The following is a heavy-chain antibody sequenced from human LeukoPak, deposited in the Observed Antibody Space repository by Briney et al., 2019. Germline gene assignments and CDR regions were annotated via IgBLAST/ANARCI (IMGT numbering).Heavy chain of an antibody. D-gene: IGHD3-22*01. CDR3: ARTDYDSSGYYYGGFDP. V-gene: IGHV4-34*01. J-gene: IGHJ5*02. CDR2: INHNERT. Sequence: SETLSLTCAVYGGSFSGYYWSWIRQPPGKGLEWIGEINHNERTNYNPSLKSRVTISVDTSKKQFSLKLSSVTAADTAVYYCARTDYDSSGYYYGGFDPWGQGTLVTVSS. CDR1: GGSFSGYY.